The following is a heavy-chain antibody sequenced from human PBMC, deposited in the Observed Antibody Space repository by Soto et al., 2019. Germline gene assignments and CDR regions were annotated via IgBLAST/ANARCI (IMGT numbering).Heavy chain of an antibody. V-gene: IGHV3-21*01. CDR3: AKGRTGS. J-gene: IGHJ6*02. Sequence: GGSLRLSCAASGFTFSSFSMNWVRQAPGRGLEWVSFISTGSSYINYADSVKGRFTISRDNAKNSVYLQMNSLRAEDTAVYYCAKGRTGSWGQGTTVTVSS. CDR2: ISTGSSYI. CDR1: GFTFSSFS.